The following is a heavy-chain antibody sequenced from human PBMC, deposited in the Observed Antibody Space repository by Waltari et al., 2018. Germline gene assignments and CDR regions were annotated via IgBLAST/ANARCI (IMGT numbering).Heavy chain of an antibody. V-gene: IGHV3-48*01. CDR2: ISNSGTTI. Sequence: EVQLVESGGGLVQPGGSLRLSCAASGFAFSTYSMHWVRQAPGKGLEWVSYISNSGTTIYYADSVKGRFTISRDNAQNSLYLQMNSLRAEDTAVYYCAREIRGTGYFPDAFDIWGQGTMVTVSS. CDR3: AREIRGTGYFPDAFDI. J-gene: IGHJ3*02. D-gene: IGHD3-9*01. CDR1: GFAFSTYS.